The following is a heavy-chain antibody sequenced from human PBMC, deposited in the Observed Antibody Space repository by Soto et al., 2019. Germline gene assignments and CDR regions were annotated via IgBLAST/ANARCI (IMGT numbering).Heavy chain of an antibody. Sequence: SQTLSLTCAISGDSVSSNSAAWNWIRQSPSRGLEWLGRTYYRSKWYNDYAVSVKSRITINPDTSKNQFSLQLNSVTPEDTAVYYCAREPTIFGVVITGYYYYYGMDVCGQGTTVTVSS. CDR1: GDSVSSNSAA. D-gene: IGHD3-3*01. CDR2: TYYRSKWYN. V-gene: IGHV6-1*01. CDR3: AREPTIFGVVITGYYYYYGMDV. J-gene: IGHJ6*02.